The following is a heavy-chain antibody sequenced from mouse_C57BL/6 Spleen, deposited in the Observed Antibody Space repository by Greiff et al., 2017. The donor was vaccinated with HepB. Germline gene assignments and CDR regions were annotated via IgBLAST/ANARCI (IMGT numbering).Heavy chain of an antibody. V-gene: IGHV6-6*01. CDR1: GFTFSDAW. Sequence: EVKVEESGGGLVQPGGSMKLSCAASGFTFSDAWMDWVRQSPEKGLEWVAEIRNKANNHATYYAESVKGRFTISRDDYKSSVYLQMNSLRAEDTGIYYCTRESNYAWFAYWGQGTLVTVSA. D-gene: IGHD2-5*01. J-gene: IGHJ3*01. CDR2: IRNKANNHAT. CDR3: TRESNYAWFAY.